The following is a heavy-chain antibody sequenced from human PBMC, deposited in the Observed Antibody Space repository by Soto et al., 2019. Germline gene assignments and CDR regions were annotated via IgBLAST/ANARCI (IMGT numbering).Heavy chain of an antibody. J-gene: IGHJ6*02. D-gene: IGHD2-2*01. V-gene: IGHV3-33*01. CDR3: ARGQEYQSLYYYYGMDV. Sequence: GGPLRLSCAASGFTFSSYGMHWVRQAPGKGLEWVAVIWYDGSNKYYADSVKGRFTISRDNSKNTLYLQMNSLRAEDTAVYYCARGQEYQSLYYYYGMDVWGQGTTVTVSS. CDR2: IWYDGSNK. CDR1: GFTFSSYG.